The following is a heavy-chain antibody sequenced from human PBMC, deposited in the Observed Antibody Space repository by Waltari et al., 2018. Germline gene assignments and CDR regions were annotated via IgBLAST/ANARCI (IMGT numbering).Heavy chain of an antibody. D-gene: IGHD3-10*01. CDR1: GFSLSGYN. J-gene: IGHJ5*02. CDR3: ARDTIFYGSGSYDP. Sequence: QLVESGGGLVKPVSSLRLSCAASGFSLSGYNMHWLRRAPGKGLEWVSSISSKSTYIYYADSVRGRFSISRDNAENSLFLQMNNLRGEDTAVYYCARDTIFYGSGSYDPWGQGTRVTVSS. V-gene: IGHV3-21*01. CDR2: ISSKSTYI.